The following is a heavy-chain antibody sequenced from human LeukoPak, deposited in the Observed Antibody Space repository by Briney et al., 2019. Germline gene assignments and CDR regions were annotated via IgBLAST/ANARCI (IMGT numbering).Heavy chain of an antibody. CDR3: ARVRASIVSIDY. V-gene: IGHV1-46*01. CDR1: GYTFTSYY. J-gene: IGHJ4*02. CDR2: INPSGGST. D-gene: IGHD5/OR15-5a*01. Sequence: ASVKVSCKASGYTFTSYYMHWVRQAPGQGLEWMGIINPSGGSTSYAQKFQGRVTMTRDTSTSTVYMEQSSLRSEDTAVYYCARVRASIVSIDYWGQGTLVTVSS.